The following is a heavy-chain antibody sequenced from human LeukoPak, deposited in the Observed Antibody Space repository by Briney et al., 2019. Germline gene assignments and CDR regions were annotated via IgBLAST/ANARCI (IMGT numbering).Heavy chain of an antibody. CDR1: GFTFSSYA. J-gene: IGHJ4*02. CDR2: ISYDGSNK. D-gene: IGHD2-2*01. Sequence: GGSLRLSCAASGFTFSSYAMHWVRQAPGKGLEWVAVISYDGSNKYYADSVKGRFTISSDNSKNTLYLQMNSLRAEDTAVYYCAPREYQLLPLGYWGQGTLVTVSS. V-gene: IGHV3-30-3*01. CDR3: APREYQLLPLGY.